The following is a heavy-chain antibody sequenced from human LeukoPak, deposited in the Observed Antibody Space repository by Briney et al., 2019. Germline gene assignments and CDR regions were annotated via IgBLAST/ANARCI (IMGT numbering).Heavy chain of an antibody. CDR3: AKDRSSMVRGVGWFDP. V-gene: IGHV3-23*01. CDR2: ISGSGGST. D-gene: IGHD3-10*01. Sequence: GGSLRLSCAASGFTFSSYAMSWVRQAPGKGLEWVSAISGSGGSTYYADSVKGRFTISRDNSKNTLYLQMNSLRAEDTAVYHCAKDRSSMVRGVGWFDPWGQGTLVTVSS. CDR1: GFTFSSYA. J-gene: IGHJ5*02.